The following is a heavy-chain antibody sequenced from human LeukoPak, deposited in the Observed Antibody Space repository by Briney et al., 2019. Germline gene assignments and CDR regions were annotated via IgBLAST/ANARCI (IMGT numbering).Heavy chain of an antibody. V-gene: IGHV4-30-4*01. CDR3: ARDTGSGNDFDY. J-gene: IGHJ4*02. D-gene: IGHD3-10*01. Sequence: SETLSLTCTVSGGSISSGDYYWSWIRQPPGKGLVWIFHIYYSGSSSYNPSLKSRLTISVDTSKNQFSLKLNSVTAADTAVYYCARDTGSGNDFDYWGQGTLVTVSS. CDR1: GGSISSGDYY. CDR2: IYYSGSS.